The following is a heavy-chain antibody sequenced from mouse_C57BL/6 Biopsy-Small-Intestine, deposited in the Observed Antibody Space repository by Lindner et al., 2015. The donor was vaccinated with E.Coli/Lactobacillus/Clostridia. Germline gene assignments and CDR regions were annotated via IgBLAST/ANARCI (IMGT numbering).Heavy chain of an antibody. CDR1: GYSFTDYY. J-gene: IGHJ2*01. D-gene: IGHD4-1*01. V-gene: IGHV1-31*01. CDR3: VSLIGTKGYFDY. Sequence: VQLQESGPELVRPGASVKISCRTSGYSFTDYYMNWVKQSHGNVLDWIGYISPYNGLSSYNRKFTDKAKLTVDKSSSTAYIELRGLTSEDSAVYFCVSLIGTKGYFDYWGQGTTLTVSS. CDR2: ISPYNGLS.